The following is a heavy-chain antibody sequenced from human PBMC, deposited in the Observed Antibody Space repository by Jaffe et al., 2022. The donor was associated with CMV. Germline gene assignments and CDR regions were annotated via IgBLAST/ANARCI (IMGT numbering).Heavy chain of an antibody. CDR1: GFTFSSYG. J-gene: IGHJ5*02. Sequence: QVQLVESGGGVVQPGRSLRLSCAASGFTFSSYGMHWVRQAPGKGLEWVAVIWYDGSNKYYADSVKGRFTISRDNSKNTLYLQMNSLRAEDTAVYYCARAYSNDYGDYANWFDPWGQGTLVTVSS. CDR3: ARAYSNDYGDYANWFDP. CDR2: IWYDGSNK. D-gene: IGHD4-17*01. V-gene: IGHV3-33*08.